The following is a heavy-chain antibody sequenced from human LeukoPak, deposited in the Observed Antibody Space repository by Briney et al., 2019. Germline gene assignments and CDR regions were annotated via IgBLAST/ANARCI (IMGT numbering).Heavy chain of an antibody. D-gene: IGHD3-22*01. V-gene: IGHV3-7*01. CDR1: GFTFSSYW. J-gene: IGHJ4*02. CDR2: IKQDGSEK. Sequence: GALRLSCAASGFTFSSYWMSWVRQAPGKGLEWVANIKQDGSEKYYVDSVKGRFTISRVNAKNSLYLQMNSLRAEDTAVYYCARPYYYDSSGTPFDYWGQGTLVTVSS. CDR3: ARPYYYDSSGTPFDY.